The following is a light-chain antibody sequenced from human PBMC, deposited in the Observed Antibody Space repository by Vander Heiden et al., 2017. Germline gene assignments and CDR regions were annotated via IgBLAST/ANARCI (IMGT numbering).Light chain of an antibody. CDR3: SSYTTTDTVI. J-gene: IGLJ2*01. Sequence: QSALTQPASVSGSPGQSITISCIGTSSDIGLYNYVSWYQQHPGKAPRLLIYDVDSRPSGVSSRFSASRSGHTASLTISGLQTEDEADYYCSSYTTTDTVIFGGGTTLTVL. CDR1: SSDIGLYNY. CDR2: DVD. V-gene: IGLV2-14*03.